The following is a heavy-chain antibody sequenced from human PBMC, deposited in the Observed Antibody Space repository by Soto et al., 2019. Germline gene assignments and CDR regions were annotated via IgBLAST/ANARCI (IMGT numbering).Heavy chain of an antibody. V-gene: IGHV3-23*01. J-gene: IGHJ4*02. CDR1: GFTFGNCV. CDR3: AKDRLAGGFDY. D-gene: IGHD3-16*01. CDR2: VSATAGTT. Sequence: SLRLSREASGFTFGNCVMSWVRQAPGKGLEWVSLVSATAGTTYYTDSVKGRFTISRDNSRNTVYLQMNSLRADDTAVYYCAKDRLAGGFDYWGQGTLVTVSS.